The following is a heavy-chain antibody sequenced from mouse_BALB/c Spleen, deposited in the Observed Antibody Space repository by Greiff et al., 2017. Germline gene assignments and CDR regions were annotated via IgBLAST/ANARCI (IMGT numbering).Heavy chain of an antibody. Sequence: DVKLVESGGGLVKPGGSLKLSCAASGFTFSSYAMSWVRQSPEKRLEWVAEISSGGSYTYYPDTVTGRFTISRDNAKNTLYLEMSSLRSEDTAMYYCARVYRYDGGYAMDYWGQGTSVTVSS. V-gene: IGHV5-9-4*01. D-gene: IGHD2-14*01. CDR1: GFTFSSYA. J-gene: IGHJ4*01. CDR2: ISSGGSYT. CDR3: ARVYRYDGGYAMDY.